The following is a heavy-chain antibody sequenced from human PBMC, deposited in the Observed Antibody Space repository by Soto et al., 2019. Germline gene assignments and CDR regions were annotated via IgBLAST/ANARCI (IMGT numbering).Heavy chain of an antibody. CDR1: GYTFTSYD. CDR2: MNPNSGNT. D-gene: IGHD2-2*01. J-gene: IGHJ4*02. Sequence: ASVKVSCKASGYTFTSYDINWVRQATGQGLEWMGWMNPNSGNTGYAQKFQGRVTMTRNTSISTAYMELSSLRSEDTAVYYCARVEYCSSTSCYAYYFDYWGQGTLVTVSS. V-gene: IGHV1-8*01. CDR3: ARVEYCSSTSCYAYYFDY.